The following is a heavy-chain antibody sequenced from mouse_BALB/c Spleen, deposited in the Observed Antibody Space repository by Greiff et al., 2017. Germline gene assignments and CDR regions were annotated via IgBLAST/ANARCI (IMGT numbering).Heavy chain of an antibody. D-gene: IGHD2-4*01. CDR3: ASGMITTFDY. J-gene: IGHJ2*01. CDR2: INPYNGDT. V-gene: IGHV1-20*02. Sequence: VQLKQSGPELVKPGASVKISCKASGYSFTGYFMNWVMQSHGKSLEWIGRINPYNGDTFYNQKFKGKATLTVDKSSSTAHMELRSLASEDSAVYYCASGMITTFDYWGQGTTLTVSS. CDR1: GYSFTGYF.